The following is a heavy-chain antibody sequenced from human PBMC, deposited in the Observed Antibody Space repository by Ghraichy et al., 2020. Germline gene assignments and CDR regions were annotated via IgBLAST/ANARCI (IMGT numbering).Heavy chain of an antibody. CDR1: GGSISSGGYY. J-gene: IGHJ5*02. CDR2: IYYSGST. V-gene: IGHV4-31*03. CDR3: AREPQGYCSGGSCYPNWFDP. D-gene: IGHD2-15*01. Sequence: SETLSLTCTVSGGSISSGGYYWSWIRQHPGKGLEWIGYIYYSGSTYYNPSLKSRVTISVDTFKNQFSLKLSSVTAADTAVYYCAREPQGYCSGGSCYPNWFDPWGQGTLVTVSS.